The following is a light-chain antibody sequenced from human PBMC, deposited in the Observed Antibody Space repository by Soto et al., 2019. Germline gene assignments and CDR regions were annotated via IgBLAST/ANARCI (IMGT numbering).Light chain of an antibody. J-gene: IGLJ1*01. CDR3: TSFTFSSSLV. V-gene: IGLV2-14*01. Sequence: QSALTHPASVSRSPGQSITISFTGTISYVGGYNYFSCYQHLRGKAHKLIIFEVSKRPSGVSNRFYGSKSGNTASLTISGLQGDDEADYYCTSFTFSSSLVFATGTKVPVL. CDR1: ISYVGGYNY. CDR2: EVS.